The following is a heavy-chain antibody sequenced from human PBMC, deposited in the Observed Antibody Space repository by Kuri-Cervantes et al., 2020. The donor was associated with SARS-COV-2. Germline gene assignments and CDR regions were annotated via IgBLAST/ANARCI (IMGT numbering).Heavy chain of an antibody. V-gene: IGHV1-69*13. J-gene: IGHJ4*02. CDR3: ARDSGWGAVAGTSGLVY. CDR2: IIPIFGTA. Sequence: SVKVSCKASGGTFSSYAISWVRQAPGQGLEWMGGIIPIFGTANYAQKFQGRVTITADESTSTAYTELGSLRSEDTAVYYCARDSGWGAVAGTSGLVYWGQGTLVTVSS. D-gene: IGHD6-19*01. CDR1: GGTFSSYA.